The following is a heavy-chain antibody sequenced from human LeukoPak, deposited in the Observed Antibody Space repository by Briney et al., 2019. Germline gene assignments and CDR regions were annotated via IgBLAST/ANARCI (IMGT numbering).Heavy chain of an antibody. V-gene: IGHV3-74*01. Sequence: PGGSLRLSCAASGFTFSSYWMHWVRQAPGKGLVWVSRINTDGSSTSYADSVKGRFTISRDNAKNTAYLQINSLRAEDTAVYYCARVRVGSWDWFDPWGQGTLVTVSS. CDR3: ARVRVGSWDWFDP. J-gene: IGHJ5*02. CDR2: INTDGSST. D-gene: IGHD1-26*01. CDR1: GFTFSSYW.